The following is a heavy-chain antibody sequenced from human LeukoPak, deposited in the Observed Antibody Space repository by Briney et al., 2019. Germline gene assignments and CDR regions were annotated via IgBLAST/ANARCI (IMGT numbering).Heavy chain of an antibody. CDR3: AREWGMGAKPAYNWLDP. CDR2: INPNSGNT. Sequence: ASVKVSCKASGYTFTSYAMHWVRQAPGQGLEWMGWINPNSGNTGYAQKFQGRVTMTRNTSISTAYMELSSLRSEDTAVYYCAREWGMGAKPAYNWLDPWGQGTLVTVSS. CDR1: GYTFTSYA. J-gene: IGHJ5*02. V-gene: IGHV1-8*02. D-gene: IGHD1-26*01.